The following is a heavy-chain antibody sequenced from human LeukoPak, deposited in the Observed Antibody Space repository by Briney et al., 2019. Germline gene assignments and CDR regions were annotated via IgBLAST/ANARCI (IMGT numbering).Heavy chain of an antibody. J-gene: IGHJ4*02. CDR3: ARVGRYCSSTSCYDY. D-gene: IGHD2-2*01. CDR2: ISAYNGNT. Sequence: ASVKVSCKASGYTFTSYGISWVRQAPGQGLERMGWISAYNGNTNYAQKLQGRVTMTTDTSTSTAYMELRSLRSDDTPVYYCARVGRYCSSTSCYDYWGQGTLVTVSS. CDR1: GYTFTSYG. V-gene: IGHV1-18*01.